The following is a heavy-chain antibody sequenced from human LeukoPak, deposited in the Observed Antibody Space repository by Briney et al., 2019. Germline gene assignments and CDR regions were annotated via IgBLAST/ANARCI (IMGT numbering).Heavy chain of an antibody. CDR3: AKVAESSYYYDSSGYYYGTDV. J-gene: IGHJ6*02. Sequence: GGSLRLSCAASGFTFSSYAMSWVRQAPGKGLEWVSAISGSGGSTYYADSVKGRFTISRDNSKNTLYLQMNSLRAEDTAVYYCAKVAESSYYYDSSGYYYGTDVWGQGTTVTVSS. D-gene: IGHD3-22*01. V-gene: IGHV3-23*01. CDR1: GFTFSSYA. CDR2: ISGSGGST.